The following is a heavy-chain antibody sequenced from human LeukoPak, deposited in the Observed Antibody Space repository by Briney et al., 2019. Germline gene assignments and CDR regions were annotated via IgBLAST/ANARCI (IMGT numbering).Heavy chain of an antibody. CDR2: IYYSGST. Sequence: SETLSLTCTVSGGSISSSSYYWGWIRQPPGKGLEWIGSIYYSGSTYYNPSLKSRVTISVDTSKNQFSLKLSSVTAADTAVYYCAGGYSSAGRGYSEFDYNHFDFWGQGTLVTVSS. D-gene: IGHD6-25*01. V-gene: IGHV4-39*01. J-gene: IGHJ4*02. CDR1: GGSISSSSYY. CDR3: AGGYSSAGRGYSEFDYNHFDF.